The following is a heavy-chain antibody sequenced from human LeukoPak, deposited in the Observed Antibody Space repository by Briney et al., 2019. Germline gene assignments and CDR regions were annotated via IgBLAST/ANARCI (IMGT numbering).Heavy chain of an antibody. V-gene: IGHV4-34*01. Sequence: SETLSLTCAVYGGSFSGYYWSWIRQPPGKGLEWIGEINHSGSTNYNRSLKSRVTISVDMSKNQFSLKLSSVTAADTAVYYCARTTEGGYTYDYFYYYYMDVWGKGTTVTISS. CDR1: GGSFSGYY. CDR3: ARTTEGGYTYDYFYYYYMDV. D-gene: IGHD5-18*01. J-gene: IGHJ6*03. CDR2: INHSGST.